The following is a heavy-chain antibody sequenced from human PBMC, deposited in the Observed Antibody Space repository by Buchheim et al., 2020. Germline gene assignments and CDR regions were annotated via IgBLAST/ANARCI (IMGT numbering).Heavy chain of an antibody. D-gene: IGHD3-22*01. Sequence: EVQLVESGGGLVQPGGSLRLSCAASGFTFSSYSMNWVRQAPGKGLEWVSYISSSSSTIYYADSVKGRVSISRDNAKNSLYLQMNSLRAEDTAVYYCARDPYYYDSSGYSDGDYWGQGTL. J-gene: IGHJ4*02. V-gene: IGHV3-48*01. CDR2: ISSSSSTI. CDR1: GFTFSSYS. CDR3: ARDPYYYDSSGYSDGDY.